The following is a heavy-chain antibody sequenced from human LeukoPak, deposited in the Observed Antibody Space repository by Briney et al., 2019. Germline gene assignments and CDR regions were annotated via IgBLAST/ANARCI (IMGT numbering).Heavy chain of an antibody. D-gene: IGHD1-26*01. Sequence: ETLSLTCTVSGGSISSCSYYWGWIRQPPGKGLEWIGSIYYSGSTYYNPSLKSRVTISVDTSKNQFSLKLRSVTAADTAVYYCARQKSGVHFDYWGQGTLVTVSS. J-gene: IGHJ4*02. CDR1: GGSISSCSYY. CDR3: ARQKSGVHFDY. CDR2: IYYSGST. V-gene: IGHV4-39*01.